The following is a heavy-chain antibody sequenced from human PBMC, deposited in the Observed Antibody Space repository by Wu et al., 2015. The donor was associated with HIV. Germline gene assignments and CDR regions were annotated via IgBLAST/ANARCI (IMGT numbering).Heavy chain of an antibody. J-gene: IGHJ5*01. CDR2: MNPKNGHI. V-gene: IGHV1-8*01. D-gene: IGHD4/OR15-4a*01. CDR3: ARVQFDPDYYTYFDL. CDR1: YILSSYP. Sequence: QVQLVQSGAEVRKPGSSVKVSCKASYILSSYPIGWVRQAPGQRLEWMGWMNPKNGHIQPAQRFQDRITMSTNNSAHTAYMELRSLTSDDAAIYFCARVQFDPDYYTYFDLWGQGTLVTVSS.